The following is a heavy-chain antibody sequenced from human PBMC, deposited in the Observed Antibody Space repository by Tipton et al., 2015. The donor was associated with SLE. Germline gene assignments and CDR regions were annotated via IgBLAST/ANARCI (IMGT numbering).Heavy chain of an antibody. CDR2: MYYSGSA. Sequence: TLSLTCTVSGASISSHYWSWIRQPPGKGLEWIGYMYYSGSAHYNPSLRNRVTMSLDTSKNQFSLKLSSVTAADTAVYYCVQVGGSFESWGQGTLVIVSS. CDR1: GASISSHY. CDR3: VQVGGSFES. V-gene: IGHV4-59*11. J-gene: IGHJ1*01. D-gene: IGHD3-9*01.